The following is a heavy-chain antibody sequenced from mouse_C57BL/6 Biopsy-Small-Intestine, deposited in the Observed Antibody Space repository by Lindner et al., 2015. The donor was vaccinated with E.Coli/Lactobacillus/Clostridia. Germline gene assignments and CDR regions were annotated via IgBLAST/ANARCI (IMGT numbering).Heavy chain of an antibody. D-gene: IGHD3-1*01. Sequence: VQLQESGAEVVKPGASVKLSCTASGFNIEDYYIHWVKQRTEQGLEWVGRIDPENGETRYAPKFQGKATIAPDTSSNTAYLQLSSLTSEDTAVYYCAPTSGYYAMDYWGQGTSVTVSS. J-gene: IGHJ4*01. V-gene: IGHV14-2*01. CDR3: APTSGYYAMDY. CDR2: IDPENGET. CDR1: GFNIEDYY.